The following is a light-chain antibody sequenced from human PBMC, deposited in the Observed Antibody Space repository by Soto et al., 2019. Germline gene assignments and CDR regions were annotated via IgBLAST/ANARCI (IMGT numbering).Light chain of an antibody. V-gene: IGKV1-12*01. J-gene: IGKJ3*01. CDR1: QGISYW. CDR2: AST. Sequence: DIQMTQSPSSVSASIGDRVTITCRASQGISYWLAWYQQKPGKAPKLLIYASTSLHSEVPSRFSGSGSGTDFTLTISSLQPEDFATYYCQQANSFPLTFGRGTKVDIK. CDR3: QQANSFPLT.